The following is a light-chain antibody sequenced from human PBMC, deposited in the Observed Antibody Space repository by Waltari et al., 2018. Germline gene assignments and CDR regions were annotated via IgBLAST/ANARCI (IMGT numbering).Light chain of an antibody. CDR3: NSYTSTSKVL. J-gene: IGLJ2*01. CDR2: EVS. V-gene: IGLV2-18*02. CDR1: TRDIGNYDR. Sequence: QSDLTQSPSVSGSPGQSVTISCTGTTRDIGNYDRVSWYHQSPGTAPKLLIYEVSHRSSGVPDRFSGSKSGNTASLSISGLQAEDEGYYYCNSYTSTSKVLFGEGTKLTVL.